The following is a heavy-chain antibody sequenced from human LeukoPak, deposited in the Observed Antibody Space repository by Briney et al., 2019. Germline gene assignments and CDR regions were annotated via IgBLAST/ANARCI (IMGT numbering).Heavy chain of an antibody. Sequence: GGSLRLSCAASGFTFSNYAMSWVRQAPGKGLEWVSAISGSGGSTYYADSVKGRFTISRDNSKNTLYLQMNSLRAEDTAVYYCAKAGAVVVVAAKYFYYWGQGTLVTVSS. CDR1: GFTFSNYA. CDR3: AKAGAVVVVAAKYFYY. V-gene: IGHV3-23*01. J-gene: IGHJ4*02. CDR2: ISGSGGST. D-gene: IGHD2-15*01.